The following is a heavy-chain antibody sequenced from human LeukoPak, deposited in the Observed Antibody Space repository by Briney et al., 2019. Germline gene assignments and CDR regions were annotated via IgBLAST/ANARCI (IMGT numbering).Heavy chain of an antibody. CDR1: GGSISSSSYY. CDR3: ARELRIAKNWFDP. Sequence: SETLSLTCTVSGGSISSSSYYWGWIRQPPGKGLEWIGSIYYSGSTYYNPSLKSRVTISVDTSKNQFSLKLSSVTAADTAVYYCARELRIAKNWFDPWGQGTLVTVSS. CDR2: IYYSGST. J-gene: IGHJ5*02. V-gene: IGHV4-39*07. D-gene: IGHD6-13*01.